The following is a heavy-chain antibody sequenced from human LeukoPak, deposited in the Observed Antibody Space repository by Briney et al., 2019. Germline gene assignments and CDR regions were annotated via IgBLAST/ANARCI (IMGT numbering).Heavy chain of an antibody. V-gene: IGHV1-69*04. D-gene: IGHD3-10*01. CDR1: GGTLGSYA. CDR3: ARFAMVRGAMDPDAFDI. CDR2: IIPILGTA. J-gene: IGHJ3*02. Sequence: SVKVSCKASGGTLGSYAVSWVRQVAGQGLEWMGRIIPILGTANHAQKFQGRVTIIAEKSTSTAYMEVSSLRSEDTAVYYCARFAMVRGAMDPDAFDIWGQGTMVTVSS.